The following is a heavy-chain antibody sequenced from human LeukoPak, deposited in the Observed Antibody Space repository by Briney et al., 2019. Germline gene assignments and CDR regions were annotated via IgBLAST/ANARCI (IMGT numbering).Heavy chain of an antibody. D-gene: IGHD6-13*01. CDR2: INPNSGGT. Sequence: ASVKVSCKASRYTFTGYYMHWVRQAPGQGLEWMGRINPNSGGTNYAQKFQGRVTMTRDTSISTAYMELSRLRSDDTAVYYCARDRAAGDCDYWGQGTLVTVSS. CDR1: RYTFTGYY. J-gene: IGHJ4*02. CDR3: ARDRAAGDCDY. V-gene: IGHV1-2*06.